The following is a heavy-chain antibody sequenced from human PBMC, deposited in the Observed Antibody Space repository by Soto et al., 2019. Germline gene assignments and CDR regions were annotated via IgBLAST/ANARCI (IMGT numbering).Heavy chain of an antibody. Sequence: GGSLRLSCAASGFTFSSYAMSWVRQAPGKGLEWVSAISGSGGSTYYADSVKGRFTISRDNAKNSLYLQMNSLRAEDTAVYYCAKDQGYSSGWYYFDYWGQGTLVTVSS. CDR3: AKDQGYSSGWYYFDY. CDR1: GFTFSSYA. CDR2: ISGSGGST. J-gene: IGHJ4*02. V-gene: IGHV3-23*01. D-gene: IGHD6-19*01.